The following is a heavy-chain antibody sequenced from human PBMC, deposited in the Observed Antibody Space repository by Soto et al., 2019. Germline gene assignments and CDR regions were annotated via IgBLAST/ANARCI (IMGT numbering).Heavy chain of an antibody. J-gene: IGHJ4*02. V-gene: IGHV4-39*01. CDR2: VYYNGTT. D-gene: IGHD1-26*01. CDR1: GGSPSRSHYP. CDR3: ARLSGSYNDRYFDN. Sequence: SETLSLTCTVSGGSPSRSHYPWAWIRQPPGKGLEWIGYVYYNGTTYYNASLKSRLTISVDTSNNQFSLKVKSVTAADTAVYFCARLSGSYNDRYFDNWGQGTLVTVSS.